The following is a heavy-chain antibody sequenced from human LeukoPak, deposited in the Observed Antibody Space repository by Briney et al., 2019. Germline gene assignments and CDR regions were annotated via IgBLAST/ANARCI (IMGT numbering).Heavy chain of an antibody. J-gene: IGHJ5*02. CDR1: GGSVSSSGYY. V-gene: IGHV4-39*01. CDR2: IYYSGST. Sequence: SETLSLTCTVSGGSVSSSGYYWGWIRQPPGKGLEWIGNIYYSGSTYYNPSLESRITISVDTSKNQFSLKLSSVTAADTAVYYCATIAVAGTYNWFDPWGQGTLVTVSS. CDR3: ATIAVAGTYNWFDP. D-gene: IGHD6-19*01.